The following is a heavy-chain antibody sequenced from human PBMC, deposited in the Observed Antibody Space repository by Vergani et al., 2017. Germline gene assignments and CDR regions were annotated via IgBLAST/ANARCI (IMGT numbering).Heavy chain of an antibody. J-gene: IGHJ4*02. CDR3: AKDRTFIGIAVAGPFDY. D-gene: IGHD6-19*01. CDR2: ISWNSGSI. V-gene: IGHV3-9*01. Sequence: EVQLVESGGGLVQPGRSLRLSCVASGFTFDDYAMHWVRKAPGKGLEWVSGISWNSGSIGYADSVKGRFTISRDNAKNSLYLQMNSLRAEDTALYYCAKDRTFIGIAVAGPFDYWGQGTLVTVSS. CDR1: GFTFDDYA.